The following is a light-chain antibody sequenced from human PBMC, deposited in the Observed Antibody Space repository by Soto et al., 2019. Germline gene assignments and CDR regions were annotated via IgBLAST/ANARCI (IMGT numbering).Light chain of an antibody. CDR1: GSNIGAGYD. Sequence: QSVLTQPPSVSGAPGQRVTISCTGGGSNIGAGYDVHWYQHLPGTAPKLLIYANTNRPSGVPDRFSGSKSGTSASLAITGLQAEDETDYYCQSYDSSLSAWVFGGGTKLTVL. V-gene: IGLV1-40*01. CDR3: QSYDSSLSAWV. CDR2: ANT. J-gene: IGLJ3*02.